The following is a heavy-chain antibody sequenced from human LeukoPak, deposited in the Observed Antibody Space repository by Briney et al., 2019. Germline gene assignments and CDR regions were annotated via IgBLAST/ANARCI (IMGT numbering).Heavy chain of an antibody. D-gene: IGHD1-1*01. CDR3: AREAVGLSTGTPDY. Sequence: ESSETLSLTCTVSGGSISSYYWSWIRQPPGKGLEWIGYIYYSGSTNYNPSLKSRVTISVDTSKNQFSLKLSSVTAADTAVYYCAREAVGLSTGTPDYWGQGTLVTVSS. CDR2: IYYSGST. V-gene: IGHV4-59*01. J-gene: IGHJ4*02. CDR1: GGSISSYY.